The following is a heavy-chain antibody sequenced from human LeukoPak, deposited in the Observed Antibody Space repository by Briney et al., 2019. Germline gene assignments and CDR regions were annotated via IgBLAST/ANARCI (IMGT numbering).Heavy chain of an antibody. V-gene: IGHV1-46*02. CDR2: INPSGGST. Sequence: ASVKVSCKASGYTFNNHYMYWVRQAPGQGLEWMGVINPSGGSTSYAQKFQGRVTMTRDTSTRTVYMEVNSLRSEDTAVYYCARQGTYSSAVGMGYWGQGTLVTVSS. CDR3: ARQGTYSSAVGMGY. J-gene: IGHJ4*02. CDR1: GYTFNNHY. D-gene: IGHD6-19*01.